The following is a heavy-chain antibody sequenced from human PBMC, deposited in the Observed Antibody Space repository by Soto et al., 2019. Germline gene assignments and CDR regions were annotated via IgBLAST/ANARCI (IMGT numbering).Heavy chain of an antibody. Sequence: GGSLRLSFAASGFTFSSYNMNWVRQAPGKGLEWVSYISSSSSTIYYAYSVKVRFTISRDNAKNSLYLQMNSLRDEDTAVYYCARDLVVVAATRGGPHWFYXWGQVTLVTVSX. CDR3: ARDLVVVAATRGGPHWFYX. J-gene: IGHJ5*02. D-gene: IGHD2-15*01. CDR2: ISSSSSTI. V-gene: IGHV3-48*02. CDR1: GFTFSSYN.